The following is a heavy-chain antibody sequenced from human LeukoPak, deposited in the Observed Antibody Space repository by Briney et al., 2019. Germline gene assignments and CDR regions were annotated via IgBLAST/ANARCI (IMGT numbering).Heavy chain of an antibody. D-gene: IGHD6-13*01. J-gene: IGHJ4*02. V-gene: IGHV4-30-2*01. Sequence: SETLSLTCTVSGGSISSGGYYWSRIRQPPGKGLEWIGYIYHSGSTYYNPSLKSRVTISVDRSKNQFSLKLSSVTAADTAVYYCARGIAAAGTDYWGQATLVTVSS. CDR3: ARGIAAAGTDY. CDR2: IYHSGST. CDR1: GGSISSGGYY.